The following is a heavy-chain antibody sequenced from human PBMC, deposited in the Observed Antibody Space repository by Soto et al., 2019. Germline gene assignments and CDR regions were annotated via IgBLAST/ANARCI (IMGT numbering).Heavy chain of an antibody. V-gene: IGHV1-69*01. CDR3: ARGAIPYCGGDCYFDF. D-gene: IGHD2-21*02. CDR2: IIPALGRP. Sequence: QVQLVQSGAEVKKPGSSVKVSCKASGGTFNSYGFNWVRQAPGHGLEWLGGIIPALGRPNYAQKFRDRVFVTADDSTSTAYMELSSLRYDDTAIYYCARGAIPYCGGDCYFDFWGQGTLVTVSS. J-gene: IGHJ4*02. CDR1: GGTFNSYG.